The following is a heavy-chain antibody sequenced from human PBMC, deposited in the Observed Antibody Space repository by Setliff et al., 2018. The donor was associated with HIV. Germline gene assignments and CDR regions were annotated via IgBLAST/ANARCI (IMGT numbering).Heavy chain of an antibody. J-gene: IGHJ5*02. D-gene: IGHD6-6*01. CDR3: ARGGRSLEAQTWFDP. V-gene: IGHV4-31*03. CDR1: GGSISSGGYY. Sequence: PSETLSLTCTVSGGSISSGGYYWSWIRQHPGQGLEWIVYILYSGSTYYNPSLKSRVTVSVDTSKNKFSLKLSSVSAEDTAVYYCARGGRSLEAQTWFDPWGQGTLVTVSS. CDR2: ILYSGST.